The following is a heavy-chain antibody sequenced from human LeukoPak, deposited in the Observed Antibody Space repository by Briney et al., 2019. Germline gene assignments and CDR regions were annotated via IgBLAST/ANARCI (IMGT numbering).Heavy chain of an antibody. Sequence: ASMKVSCKAXGYSFTGYXXXXXXXXPGQGXXXXGCINPNSGGTDYAQKFQGRVTMTRDTSISTAYMELSRLTSDDTAVYYCAGLSGYDPYYFDYWGQGTLVAVSS. D-gene: IGHD5-12*01. CDR3: AGLSGYDPYYFDY. CDR1: GYSFTGYX. V-gene: IGHV1-2*02. CDR2: INPNSGGT. J-gene: IGHJ4*02.